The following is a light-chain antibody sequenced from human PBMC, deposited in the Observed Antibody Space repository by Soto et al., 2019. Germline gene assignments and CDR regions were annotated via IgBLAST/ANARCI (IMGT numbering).Light chain of an antibody. CDR2: EGS. J-gene: IGLJ2*01. V-gene: IGLV2-23*03. Sequence: SVLTKPASVSGSPGQSITISCTGTSSDVGSYNLVSWYQQHPGKAPKLMIYEGSKRPSGVSNRFSGSKSGNTASLTISGLQAEDEADYYCCSYAGSSTFHVVFGGGTKLTVL. CDR1: SSDVGSYNL. CDR3: CSYAGSSTFHVV.